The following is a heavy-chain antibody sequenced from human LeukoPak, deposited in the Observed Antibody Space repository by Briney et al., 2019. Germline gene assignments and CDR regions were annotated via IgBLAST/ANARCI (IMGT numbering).Heavy chain of an antibody. CDR2: ISSSGGYT. D-gene: IGHD4-17*01. V-gene: IGHV3-23*01. Sequence: QTGGSLRLSCAAPGFTFWNSAITWVRQAPGKGLEWVAHISSSGGYTYYADAVGGRFTISRDNSNNTLYLQMNSRRREDTAVYYCGKVKYDYGDPGGWFDPWGRGTLVTVSS. CDR3: GKVKYDYGDPGGWFDP. CDR1: GFTFWNSA. J-gene: IGHJ5*02.